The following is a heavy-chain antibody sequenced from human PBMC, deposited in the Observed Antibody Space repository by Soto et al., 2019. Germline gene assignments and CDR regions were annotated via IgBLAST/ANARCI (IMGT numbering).Heavy chain of an antibody. CDR1: GFTFSSYP. D-gene: IGHD6-13*01. J-gene: IGHJ4*02. CDR3: ARQLGYSSSCDY. CDR2: ISYDGRNK. V-gene: IGHV3-30*04. Sequence: QVHLVESGGGVVQPGRSLRLSCAASGFTFSSYPMHWVRQAPGKGLEWVAVISYDGRNKYYADSVKGRFTVSRDNSKNTLYLQMNSLRAEDTAVYYCARQLGYSSSCDYWGQGTLVTVSS.